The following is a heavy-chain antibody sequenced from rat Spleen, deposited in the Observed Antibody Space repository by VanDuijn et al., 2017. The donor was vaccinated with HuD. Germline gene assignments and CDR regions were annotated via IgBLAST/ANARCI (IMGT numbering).Heavy chain of an antibody. Sequence: EVQLVESGGGLVQPGRSMKLSCVASGFTFSDYDMAWVRQAPTKGLEWVASISYEGSSTYYGDSVKGRFTISRDNAKSTLSLQMNSLRSEETATYYCTRGGNYALDAWGQGASVTVSS. J-gene: IGHJ4*01. D-gene: IGHD1-10*01. CDR2: ISYEGSST. V-gene: IGHV5-22*01. CDR1: GFTFSDYD. CDR3: TRGGNYALDA.